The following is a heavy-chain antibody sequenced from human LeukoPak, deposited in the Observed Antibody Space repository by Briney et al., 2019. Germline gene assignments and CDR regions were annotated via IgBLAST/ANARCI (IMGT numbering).Heavy chain of an antibody. Sequence: SETLSLTCTVSGYSISSGYYWGWIRQPPGKGLEWIGIIYHSGSTYYNPSLKSRVTISVDTSKNQFSLELTSVTAADTAVYYCARRSYGVPFDPWGQGILVTVSS. CDR2: IYHSGST. CDR3: ARRSYGVPFDP. J-gene: IGHJ5*02. CDR1: GYSISSGYY. D-gene: IGHD3-10*01. V-gene: IGHV4-38-2*02.